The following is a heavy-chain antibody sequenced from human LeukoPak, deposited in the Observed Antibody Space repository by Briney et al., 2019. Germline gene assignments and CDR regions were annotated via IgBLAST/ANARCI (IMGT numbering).Heavy chain of an antibody. V-gene: IGHV1-2*04. D-gene: IGHD3-10*01. CDR3: ARGLRYYGSPGYYYGMDV. CDR2: INPNSGGT. CDR1: GYTFTGYY. J-gene: IGHJ6*02. Sequence: ASVKVSCKASGYTFTGYYMHWVRQAPGQGLEWMGWINPNSGGTNYAQKFQGWVTMTRDTSISTAYMELSRLRSDDTAVYYCARGLRYYGSPGYYYGMDVWGQGTTVTVSS.